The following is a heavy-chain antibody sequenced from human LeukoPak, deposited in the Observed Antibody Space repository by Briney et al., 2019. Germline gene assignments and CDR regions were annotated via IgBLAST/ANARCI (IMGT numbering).Heavy chain of an antibody. Sequence: GGSLRLSCAASGFTFSDYYMSWIRQAPGKGLEWVSYISSSGSTIYYADSVKGRFTISRDNSKNTLYLQMNSLRAEDTAVYYCAKDSDDILTGYWGYWGQGTLVTVSS. CDR2: ISSSGSTI. CDR3: AKDSDDILTGYWGY. J-gene: IGHJ4*02. CDR1: GFTFSDYY. V-gene: IGHV3-11*01. D-gene: IGHD3-9*01.